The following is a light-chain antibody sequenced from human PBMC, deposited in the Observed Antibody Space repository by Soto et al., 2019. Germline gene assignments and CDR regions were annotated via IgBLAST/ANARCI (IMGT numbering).Light chain of an antibody. CDR1: QSVSSSY. J-gene: IGKJ1*01. V-gene: IGKV3-20*01. CDR2: GAS. CDR3: QQYVSSTGT. Sequence: EIVLTQSPCTLSLSPGERATLSCRASQSVSSSYLAWYQQKPGQAPMLLIYGASSRATGIPDRFSGSGSGTDFTRLISRLEPEECAVYYCQQYVSSTGTLGQGTKVEIK.